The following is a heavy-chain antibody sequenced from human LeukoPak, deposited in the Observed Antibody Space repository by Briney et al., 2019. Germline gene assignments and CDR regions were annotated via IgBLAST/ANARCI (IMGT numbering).Heavy chain of an antibody. Sequence: SETLALTCSVSGGSISSSNYYWGWIRQSPGTGLQWIGSMYYRGTTYENSSLKSRLTLSIDTSNNQFSLKLTSVTAADTAVYYCAREYSRSVVAGSRPDLWGQGLLVTVSS. CDR3: AREYSRSVVAGSRPDL. CDR1: GGSISSSNYY. J-gene: IGHJ4*02. D-gene: IGHD2-15*01. CDR2: MYYRGTT. V-gene: IGHV4-39*02.